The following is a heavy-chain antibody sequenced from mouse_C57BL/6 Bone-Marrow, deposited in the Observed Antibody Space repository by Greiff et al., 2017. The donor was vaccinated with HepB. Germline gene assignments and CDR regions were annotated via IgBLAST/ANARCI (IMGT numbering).Heavy chain of an antibody. Sequence: EVKLVESGPELVKPGASVKISCKASGYSFTGYYMNWVKQSPEKSLEWIGEINPCTGGTTYNQKFKAKATLTVDKSSSTAYMQLKSLTSEDSAVYSCASWVYYDYDGFDYWGQGTTLTVSS. V-gene: IGHV1-42*01. CDR1: GYSFTGYY. CDR3: ASWVYYDYDGFDY. D-gene: IGHD2-4*01. J-gene: IGHJ2*01. CDR2: INPCTGGT.